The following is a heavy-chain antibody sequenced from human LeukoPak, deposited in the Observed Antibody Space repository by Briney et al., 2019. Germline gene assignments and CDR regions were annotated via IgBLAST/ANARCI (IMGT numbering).Heavy chain of an antibody. CDR2: IITILGIA. D-gene: IGHD1-1*01. Sequence: ASVKVSCKASGGTFSSYAISWVRQAPGQGLEWMGRIITILGIANYAQKFQGRVTMTRDTSISTAYMELSRLRSDDTDVYYCARVREGTHDYWGQGTLVTVSS. CDR3: ARVREGTHDY. V-gene: IGHV1-69*04. J-gene: IGHJ4*02. CDR1: GGTFSSYA.